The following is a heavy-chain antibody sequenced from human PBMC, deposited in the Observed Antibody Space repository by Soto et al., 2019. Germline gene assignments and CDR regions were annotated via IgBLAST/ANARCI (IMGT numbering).Heavy chain of an antibody. CDR1: GYTFNRYY. D-gene: IGHD3-3*01. Sequence: ASVKVSCKASGYTFNRYYMHWVRQAPGQGLEWMGMINPSGTITSYAQKFQGRVTMTRDKSTSTLYMELSSLRSEDTAVYYCARGSFLEWSCMDVWGQGTTVTVSS. CDR2: INPSGTIT. V-gene: IGHV1-46*02. J-gene: IGHJ6*02. CDR3: ARGSFLEWSCMDV.